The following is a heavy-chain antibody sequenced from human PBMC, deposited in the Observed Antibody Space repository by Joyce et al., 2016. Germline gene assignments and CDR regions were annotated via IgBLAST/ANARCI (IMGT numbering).Heavy chain of an antibody. V-gene: IGHV3-23*01. D-gene: IGHD3-22*01. CDR2: VSGGGATT. CDR1: GFTFIIYS. J-gene: IGHJ4*02. Sequence: EVQLLESGGGLVQPGGSLRLSCAASGFTFIIYSMSWVRQAPGKGLEWVSTVSGGGATTYSANSVKGRFTISRDNSKNRLYLQRNSLRAEDTAIYYCARHYASGYIYWGQGTLVSVSS. CDR3: ARHYASGYIY.